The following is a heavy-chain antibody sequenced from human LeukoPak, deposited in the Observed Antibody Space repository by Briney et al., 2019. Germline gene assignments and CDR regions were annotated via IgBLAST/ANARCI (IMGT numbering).Heavy chain of an antibody. D-gene: IGHD2/OR15-2a*01. CDR2: ISSSSTTI. CDR3: ARADSNSYYYYYYYMDV. Sequence: GGSLRLSCAASGFTFSSYNMNWVRQAPGKGLEWVSYISSSSTTIYYADSVKGRFTISRDNAKNSLYLQMNSLRAEDTAVYYCARADSNSYYYYYYYMDVWGEGTTVTVSS. J-gene: IGHJ6*03. V-gene: IGHV3-48*01. CDR1: GFTFSSYN.